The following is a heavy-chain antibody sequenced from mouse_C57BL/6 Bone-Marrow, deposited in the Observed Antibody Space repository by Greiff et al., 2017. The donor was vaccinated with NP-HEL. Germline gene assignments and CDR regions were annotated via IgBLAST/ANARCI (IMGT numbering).Heavy chain of an antibody. CDR2: IHPNSGST. D-gene: IGHD2-14*01. CDR3: PRSSDAGYRDYAMDY. CDR1: GYTFTSYW. V-gene: IGHV1-64*01. Sequence: QVQLQQPGAELVKPGASVKLSCKASGYTFTSYWMHWVKQRPGQGLEWIGMIHPNSGSTNYNEKFKSKATLTVDKSSSTAYMQLSSLTSEDSAVYYCPRSSDAGYRDYAMDYWGQGTSVTVSS. J-gene: IGHJ4*01.